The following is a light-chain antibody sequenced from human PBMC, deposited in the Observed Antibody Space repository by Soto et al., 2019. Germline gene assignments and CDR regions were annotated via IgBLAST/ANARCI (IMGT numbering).Light chain of an antibody. CDR2: GAS. CDR3: QQYGSSPPT. V-gene: IGKV3-20*01. J-gene: IGKJ1*01. Sequence: ELVLTQSPGTLSLSPGERATLYCRASQSVSSSYLAWYQKKPGQATRLLIYGASSRATGIPDRFSGSGSGTDFTLTISRLEPEDVAVYYGQQYGSSPPTFGQGTKVDIK. CDR1: QSVSSSY.